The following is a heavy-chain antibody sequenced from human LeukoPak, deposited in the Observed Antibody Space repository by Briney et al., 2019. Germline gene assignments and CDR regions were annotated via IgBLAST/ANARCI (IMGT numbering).Heavy chain of an antibody. V-gene: IGHV3-23*01. J-gene: IGHJ3*02. CDR1: GFTFSSYA. CDR3: AKGLTIFGVVIPGDAFDI. Sequence: PGGSLRLSCAASGFTFSSYAMSWVRQAPGKGLEWVSAISGSGGSTYYADSVKGRFTISRDNSKNTLYLQMNSLRAEDTAVYYCAKGLTIFGVVIPGDAFDIWGQGTMVTVSS. CDR2: ISGSGGST. D-gene: IGHD3-3*01.